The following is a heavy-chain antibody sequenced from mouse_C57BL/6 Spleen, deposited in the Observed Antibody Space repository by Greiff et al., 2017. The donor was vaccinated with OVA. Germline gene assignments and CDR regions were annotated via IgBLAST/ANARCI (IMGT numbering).Heavy chain of an antibody. CDR2: IDPSDSET. CDR1: GYTFTSYW. V-gene: IGHV1-69*01. J-gene: IGHJ4*01. CDR3: ARSYCTSYAYAMDY. Sequence: QVQLQQPGAELVMPGASVKLSCKASGYTFTSYWMHWVKQRPGQGLEWIGEIDPSDSETNYNQKFKGKATLTEDKSSSTAYMQLRSLTSEDSAVYYCARSYCTSYAYAMDYWGQGTSVTVSS. D-gene: IGHD1-1*01.